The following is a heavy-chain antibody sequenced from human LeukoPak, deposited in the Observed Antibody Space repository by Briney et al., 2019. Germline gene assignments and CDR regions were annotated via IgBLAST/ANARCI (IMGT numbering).Heavy chain of an antibody. CDR2: LRYDGSSK. J-gene: IGHJ3*02. D-gene: IGHD3-16*01. CDR3: AKDSVYGGWGNAFDI. V-gene: IGHV3-30*02. CDR1: GFTFSNSG. Sequence: PGRSLRLSCAASGFTFSNSGMHWVRQAPGKGLEWVSFLRYDGSSKFYTDSVQGRFTISRDNSKNTLYLQMNSLRVEDAAVYYCAKDSVYGGWGNAFDIWGQGTMVTVSS.